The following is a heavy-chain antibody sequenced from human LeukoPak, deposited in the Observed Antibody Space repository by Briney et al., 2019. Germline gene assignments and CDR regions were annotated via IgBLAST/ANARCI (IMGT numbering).Heavy chain of an antibody. D-gene: IGHD2-8*02. J-gene: IGHJ4*02. V-gene: IGHV3-53*01. CDR2: SYSGGST. CDR3: ASRHCSGENCYAGPLDF. Sequence: GGSLRLSCAVSGFTLTTASMNWVRQAPGKGLEWVSVSYSGGSTYYEDSVKGRFTVSSDVSKNTLYLQMNNLRGEDTAVYYCASRHCSGENCYAGPLDFWGQGIQVTVSS. CDR1: GFTLTTAS.